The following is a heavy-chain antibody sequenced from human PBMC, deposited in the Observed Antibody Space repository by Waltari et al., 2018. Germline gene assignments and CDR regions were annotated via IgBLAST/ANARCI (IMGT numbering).Heavy chain of an antibody. CDR2: IKQDGSEL. J-gene: IGHJ4*02. CDR3: ARDVLGGHFDY. V-gene: IGHV3-7*01. Sequence: DVQMVESGGGLVQPGGSLRLSCAASGFTFTNYWMAWVGQAPGKGRGGVANIKQDGSELYLVDAVKGRFAISRDNAKNSVYLQMNSLTAEDTAVYYCARDVLGGHFDYWGQGTLVTVSS. D-gene: IGHD3-10*02. CDR1: GFTFTNYW.